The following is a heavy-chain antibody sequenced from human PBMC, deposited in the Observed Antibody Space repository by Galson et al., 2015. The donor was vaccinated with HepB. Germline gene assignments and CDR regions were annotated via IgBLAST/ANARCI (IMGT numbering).Heavy chain of an antibody. J-gene: IGHJ3*02. D-gene: IGHD5-18*01. CDR3: ARDRSLTAMVIGDAFDI. V-gene: IGHV3-33*08. CDR2: IWYDGSNK. Sequence: SLRLSCAASGFTFSSYGMHWVRQAPGKGLEWVAVIWYDGSNKYYADSVKGRFTISRDNSKNTLYLQMNSLRAEDTAVYYCARDRSLTAMVIGDAFDIWGQGTMVTVSS. CDR1: GFTFSSYG.